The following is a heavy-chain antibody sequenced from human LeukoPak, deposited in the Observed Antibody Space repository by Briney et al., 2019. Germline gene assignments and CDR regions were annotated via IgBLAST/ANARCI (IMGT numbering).Heavy chain of an antibody. Sequence: GASVKVSCKASGYTFTGYYMHWVRQAPGQGLEWMGWINPNSGGTNYAQKFQGRVTMTRDTSISTAYMELSRLRSDDTAVYYCARGRWEPLYYYYYMDVWGKGTRVTVSS. CDR1: GYTFTGYY. CDR2: INPNSGGT. CDR3: ARGRWEPLYYYYYMDV. J-gene: IGHJ6*03. D-gene: IGHD1-26*01. V-gene: IGHV1-2*02.